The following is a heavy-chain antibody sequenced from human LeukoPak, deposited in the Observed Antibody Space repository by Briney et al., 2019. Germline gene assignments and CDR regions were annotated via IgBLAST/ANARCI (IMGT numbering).Heavy chain of an antibody. Sequence: ASVKVSCKASGGTFSSYAISWVRQAPGQGLEWMGGIIPIFGTANYAQKFQGRVTITTDESTSTAYMELSSLRSEVTAVYYCARDSPVRGYSSPLRDWGQGTLVTVSS. CDR2: IIPIFGTA. J-gene: IGHJ4*02. D-gene: IGHD5-18*01. CDR3: ARDSPVRGYSSPLRD. CDR1: GGTFSSYA. V-gene: IGHV1-69*05.